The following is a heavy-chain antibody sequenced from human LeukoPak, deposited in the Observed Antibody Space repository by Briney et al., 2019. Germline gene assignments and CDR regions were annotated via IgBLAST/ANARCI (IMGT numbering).Heavy chain of an antibody. J-gene: IGHJ4*02. D-gene: IGHD1-20*01. V-gene: IGHV3-30*14. CDR1: GFTFSSYA. Sequence: GGSLRLSCAASGFTFSSYAMNWVRQAPGKGLEWVAFISYDGSNKYYADSVKGRFTISRDNSKNTLYLQMNTLRAEDTAVYYCARELYNWNVDYWGQGTLVTVSS. CDR2: ISYDGSNK. CDR3: ARELYNWNVDY.